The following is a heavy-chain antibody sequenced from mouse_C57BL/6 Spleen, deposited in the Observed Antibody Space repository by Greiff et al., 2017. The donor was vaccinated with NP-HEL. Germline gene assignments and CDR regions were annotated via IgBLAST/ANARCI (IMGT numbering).Heavy chain of an antibody. CDR3: ARGGYGSSPYYYAMDY. CDR2: INPNNGGT. V-gene: IGHV1-18*01. CDR1: GYTFTDYN. D-gene: IGHD1-1*01. Sequence: EVQLQQSGPELVKPGASVKIPCKASGYTFTDYNMDWVKQSHGKSLEWIGDINPNNGGTIYNQKFKGKATLTVDKYSSTAYMELRSLTSEDTAVYYCARGGYGSSPYYYAMDYWGQGTSVTVSS. J-gene: IGHJ4*01.